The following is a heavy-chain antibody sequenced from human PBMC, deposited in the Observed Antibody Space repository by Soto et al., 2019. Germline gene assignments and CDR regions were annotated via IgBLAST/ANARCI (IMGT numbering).Heavy chain of an antibody. V-gene: IGHV5-10-1*01. CDR3: ATSPQGPEGDYYGMDV. J-gene: IGHJ6*02. D-gene: IGHD3-16*01. CDR2: IDPSDSYT. Sequence: PGESLKISCKGSGYSFTSYWISWVRQMPGKGLEWMGRIDPSDSYTNYSPSFQGHVTISADKSISTAYLQWSSLKASDTAMYYCATSPQGPEGDYYGMDVWGQGTTVTVSS. CDR1: GYSFTSYW.